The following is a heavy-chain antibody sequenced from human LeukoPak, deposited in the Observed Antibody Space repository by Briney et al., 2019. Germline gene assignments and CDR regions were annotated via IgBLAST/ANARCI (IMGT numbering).Heavy chain of an antibody. CDR2: ITGNNGNT. D-gene: IGHD3-16*01. CDR1: GYTFSGYG. Sequence: ASVKVSCKTSGYTFSGYGISWVRQAPGQGLEWMGWITGNNGNTNYAQKLQGRVTMTTDTSTSTAYMELRSLRSDDTAVYYCAGFGGEGLREGGYFDYWGQGTQVTVSS. CDR3: AGFGGEGLREGGYFDY. V-gene: IGHV1-18*01. J-gene: IGHJ4*02.